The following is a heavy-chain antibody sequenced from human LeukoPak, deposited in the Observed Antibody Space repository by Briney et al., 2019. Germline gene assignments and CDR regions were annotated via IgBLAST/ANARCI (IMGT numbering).Heavy chain of an antibody. Sequence: SCKASGYTFTSYYMHWVRQAPGKGLEWVGVIWYDGSNKYYADSVQGRFTISRDNSKNMLYLQMDSLRVEDTAVYYCTRDAAASFDYWGQGTLVTVSS. CDR2: IWYDGSNK. J-gene: IGHJ4*02. CDR1: GYTFTSYY. CDR3: TRDAAASFDY. D-gene: IGHD6-25*01. V-gene: IGHV3-33*01.